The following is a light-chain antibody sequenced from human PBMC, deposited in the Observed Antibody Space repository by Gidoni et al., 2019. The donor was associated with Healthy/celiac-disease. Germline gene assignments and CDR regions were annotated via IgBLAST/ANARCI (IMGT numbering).Light chain of an antibody. V-gene: IGKV1-33*01. CDR2: DAS. Sequence: DIQMTQSPSPLSASVGDRVTITCQASQDISTYLNWYQQKPGKAPKRLIYDASNLETGVPSRFSGSGSGTDFNFTISSLQPEDIATYYCQQDDNLPRGVTFGPGTKVDIK. J-gene: IGKJ3*01. CDR1: QDISTY. CDR3: QQDDNLPRGVT.